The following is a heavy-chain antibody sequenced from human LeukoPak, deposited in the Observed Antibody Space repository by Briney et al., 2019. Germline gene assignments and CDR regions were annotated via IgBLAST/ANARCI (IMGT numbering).Heavy chain of an antibody. J-gene: IGHJ3*02. D-gene: IGHD6-19*01. CDR3: ARGRGSCWQVGAFDI. CDR2: IYKGGST. CDR1: GFTVSSNY. V-gene: IGHV3-66*02. Sequence: GGSLRLSCAASGFTVSSNYMSWVRQAPGKGLEWVSVIYKGGSTNYAASVKGRLTISRDNSKNTLYLQMNSLRAEDTSVYYCARGRGSCWQVGAFDIWGQGTMVTVSS.